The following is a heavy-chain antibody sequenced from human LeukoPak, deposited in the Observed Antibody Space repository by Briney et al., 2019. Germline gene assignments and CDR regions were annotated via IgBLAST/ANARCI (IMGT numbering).Heavy chain of an antibody. CDR1: GFTFSSYG. V-gene: IGHV3-30*03. Sequence: PGGSLRLSCAASGFTFSSYGMHWVRQAPGKGLEWVAVISYDGSNKYYADSVKGRFTISRDNSKNTLYLQMNSLRAEDTAVYYCARDSPLADYWGQGTLVTVSS. CDR2: ISYDGSNK. D-gene: IGHD6-13*01. CDR3: ARDSPLADY. J-gene: IGHJ4*02.